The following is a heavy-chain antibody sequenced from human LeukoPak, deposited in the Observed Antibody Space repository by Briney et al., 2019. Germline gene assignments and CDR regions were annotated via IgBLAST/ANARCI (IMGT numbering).Heavy chain of an antibody. D-gene: IGHD5-18*01. CDR3: AGGLDTAMVTGWFDP. J-gene: IGHJ5*02. V-gene: IGHV4-59*01. CDR2: IYYSGST. CDR1: GGSISSYY. Sequence: SETLSLTCTVSGGSISSYYWSWIRQPPGKGLEWIGYIYYSGSTNYNPSLKSRVTISVDTSKNQFSLKLSSVTAADTAVYYCAGGLDTAMVTGWFDPWGQGTLVTVST.